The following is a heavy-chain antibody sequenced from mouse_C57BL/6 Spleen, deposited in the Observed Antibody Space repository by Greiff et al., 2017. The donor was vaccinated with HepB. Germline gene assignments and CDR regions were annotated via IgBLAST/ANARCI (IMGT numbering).Heavy chain of an antibody. V-gene: IGHV14-2*01. CDR1: GFNIKDYY. CDR3: TRSGTGTCFAY. CDR2: IDPEDGET. J-gene: IGHJ3*01. D-gene: IGHD4-1*01. Sequence: EVQLQQSGAELVKPGASVKLSCTASGFNIKDYYMHWVKQRTEQGLEWIGRIDPEDGETKYAPKFQGKATIPADTSSNTAYLQPSSLTSEDTAVDYGTRSGTGTCFAYWDQGTLVTVSA.